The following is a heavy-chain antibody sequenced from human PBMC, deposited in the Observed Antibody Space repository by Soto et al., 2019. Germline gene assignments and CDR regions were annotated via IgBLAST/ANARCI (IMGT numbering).Heavy chain of an antibody. CDR1: GGSVSSYD. Sequence: SETLSLTCTVSGGSVSSYDWSWIRQPPGKGLEWIGYIYYTGSANYSPSLKSRVTISVDTSKDQFSLKLTSVTAANPAVPSSARFTDASGFEIGGRGTLVPVSS. D-gene: IGHD3-10*01. J-gene: IGHJ2*01. V-gene: IGHV4-59*02. CDR3: ARFTDASGFEI. CDR2: IYYTGSA.